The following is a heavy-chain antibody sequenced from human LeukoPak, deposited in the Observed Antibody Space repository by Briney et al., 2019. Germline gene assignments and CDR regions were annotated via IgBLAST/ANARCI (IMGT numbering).Heavy chain of an antibody. CDR1: GFTFSNYA. CDR2: ISGSGGTT. CDR3: ARDLGMDV. J-gene: IGHJ6*02. Sequence: PGGSLRLSCAASGFTFSNYAVSWVRQAPGKGLEWVSSISGSGGTTYYADSVKGRFTISRDNSKNTLYLQMNSLRAEDTAVYYCARDLGMDVWGQGTTVTVSS. V-gene: IGHV3-23*01.